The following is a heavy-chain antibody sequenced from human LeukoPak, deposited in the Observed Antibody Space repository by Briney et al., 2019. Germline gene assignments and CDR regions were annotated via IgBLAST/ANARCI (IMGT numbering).Heavy chain of an antibody. CDR3: AKVGGYCSGGSCLDY. D-gene: IGHD2-15*01. V-gene: IGHV3-9*01. CDR1: GFTFSSYA. J-gene: IGHJ4*02. CDR2: ISWNSGSI. Sequence: GGSLRLSCAASGFTFSSYAMSWVRQAPGKGLEWVSGISWNSGSIGYADSVKGRFTISRDNAKNSLYLQMNSLRAEDTALYYCAKVGGYCSGGSCLDYWGQGTLVTVSS.